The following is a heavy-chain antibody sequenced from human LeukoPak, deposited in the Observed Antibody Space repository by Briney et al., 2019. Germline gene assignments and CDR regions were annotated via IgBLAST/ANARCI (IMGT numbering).Heavy chain of an antibody. CDR2: IYYSGST. J-gene: IGHJ3*02. D-gene: IGHD2-15*01. CDR1: GGSISSYY. Sequence: PSETLSLTCTVSGGSISSYYWSWIRQPPGKGLEWIGYIYYSGSTNYNPSLKSRVTISVDTSKNQFSLKLSSVTAADTAVYYCARDVVVRAAFDIWGQGTMVTVSS. V-gene: IGHV4-59*01. CDR3: ARDVVVRAAFDI.